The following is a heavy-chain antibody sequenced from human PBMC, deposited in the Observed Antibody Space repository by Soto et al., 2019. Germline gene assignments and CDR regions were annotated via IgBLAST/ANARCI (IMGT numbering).Heavy chain of an antibody. V-gene: IGHV5-51*01. CDR3: ARLWRLERRGNWFDP. J-gene: IGHJ5*02. D-gene: IGHD1-1*01. Sequence: GESLKISCKGSGYSFTSYWIGWVRQMPGKGLEWMGIIYPGDSDTRYSPSFQGQVTISADKSISTAYLQWSSLKASDTALYYCARLWRLERRGNWFDPWGQGTLVTVSS. CDR2: IYPGDSDT. CDR1: GYSFTSYW.